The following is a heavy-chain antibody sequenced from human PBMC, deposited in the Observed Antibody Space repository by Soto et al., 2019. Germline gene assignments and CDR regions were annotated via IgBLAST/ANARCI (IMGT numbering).Heavy chain of an antibody. CDR2: INHTGGT. V-gene: IGHV4-34*02. D-gene: IGHD3-3*01. Sequence: QVHLQQWGAGLLKPSETLSLTCAVYGGSVNGYYWNWIRQPPGKGLEWIGEINHTGGTHYKPSLKTRATISLATPKNQSSLRLSSVTAADTAIYYCATRITVFGLLIPPFDPWGQGTQVTVSS. CDR3: ATRITVFGLLIPPFDP. CDR1: GGSVNGYY. J-gene: IGHJ5*02.